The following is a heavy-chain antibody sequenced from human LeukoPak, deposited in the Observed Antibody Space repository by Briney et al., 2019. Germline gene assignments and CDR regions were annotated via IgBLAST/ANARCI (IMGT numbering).Heavy chain of an antibody. CDR3: ARERRRNTYGGKLQYYYMDG. Sequence: GGSLRLSCAASALTVSDNYMTWVRQAPGKGLEWVSIIYSGGSTYYADSVKGRFTISRDNSKNTLYLEMNSLRAEDTAVYYCARERRRNTYGGKLQYYYMDGRGKGTTVTVS. CDR2: IYSGGST. D-gene: IGHD5-18*01. V-gene: IGHV3-66*02. J-gene: IGHJ6*03. CDR1: ALTVSDNY.